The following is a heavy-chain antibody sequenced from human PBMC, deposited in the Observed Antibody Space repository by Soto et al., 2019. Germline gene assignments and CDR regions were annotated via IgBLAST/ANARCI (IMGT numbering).Heavy chain of an antibody. Sequence: GASVKVSCKVSGYTLTELSMHWVRQAPGQGLEWMGWISAYNGNTNYAQKLQGRVTMTTDTSTSTAYMELRSLRSDDTAVYYCARLWFGESYFDYWGQGTLVTVSS. J-gene: IGHJ4*02. CDR2: ISAYNGNT. D-gene: IGHD3-10*01. CDR1: GYTLTELS. V-gene: IGHV1-18*01. CDR3: ARLWFGESYFDY.